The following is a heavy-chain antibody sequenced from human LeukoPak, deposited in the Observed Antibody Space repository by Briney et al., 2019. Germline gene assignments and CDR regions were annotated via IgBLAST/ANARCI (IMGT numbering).Heavy chain of an antibody. CDR3: ARSFYDSSGSQLDY. CDR1: GYTFTSYG. V-gene: IGHV1-18*01. D-gene: IGHD3-22*01. CDR2: ISAYNGNT. Sequence: ASVKVSCKASGYTFTSYGISWVRQAPGHGLEWMGWISAYNGNTNYAQKLQGRVTMTTDISTSTAYMELRSLRSGDTAVYYCARSFYDSSGSQLDYWGQGTLVTVSS. J-gene: IGHJ4*02.